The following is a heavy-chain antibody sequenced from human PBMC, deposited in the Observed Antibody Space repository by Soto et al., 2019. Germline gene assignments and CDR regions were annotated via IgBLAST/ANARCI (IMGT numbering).Heavy chain of an antibody. D-gene: IGHD1-26*01. Sequence: VQLVESGGGLVQPGGSLRLSCAASGFTFSSYGMHWVRQAPGKGLEWVAVISYDGSNKYYADSVKGRFTISRDNSKNTLYLQMNSLRAEDTAVYYCAKDGEWELLTYFDYWGQGTLVTVSS. CDR2: ISYDGSNK. J-gene: IGHJ4*02. CDR3: AKDGEWELLTYFDY. V-gene: IGHV3-30*18. CDR1: GFTFSSYG.